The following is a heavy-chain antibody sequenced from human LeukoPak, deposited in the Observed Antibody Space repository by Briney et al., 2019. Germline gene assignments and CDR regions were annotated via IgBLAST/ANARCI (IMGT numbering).Heavy chain of an antibody. J-gene: IGHJ4*02. V-gene: IGHV3-23*01. CDR2: ISASGGST. Sequence: GGSLRLSCAAPGFAFSDYVMNWVRQAPGKGLEWVSAISASGGSTYYANSVKGRFTISRDNSKNTLYLQMNSLRADDTAVYYCAKVGYYYGSGSYCLDYWGQGTLVTVSS. CDR1: GFAFSDYV. CDR3: AKVGYYYGSGSYCLDY. D-gene: IGHD3-10*01.